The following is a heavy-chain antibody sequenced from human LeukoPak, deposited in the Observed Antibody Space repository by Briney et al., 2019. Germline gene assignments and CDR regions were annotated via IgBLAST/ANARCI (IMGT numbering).Heavy chain of an antibody. Sequence: GGSLRLSCGASGFTFSNYNMNWVRQAPGEGLEWVSSINSRSTYIFYADSVMGRFTISRDNAKNSLFLQMNSLRAENTAVYYCARDETNGFDSWGQGTLVTVSS. CDR2: INSRSTYI. D-gene: IGHD1-14*01. V-gene: IGHV3-21*01. J-gene: IGHJ5*01. CDR1: GFTFSNYN. CDR3: ARDETNGFDS.